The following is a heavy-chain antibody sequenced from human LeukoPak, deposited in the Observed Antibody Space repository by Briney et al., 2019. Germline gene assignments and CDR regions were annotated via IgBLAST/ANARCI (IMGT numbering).Heavy chain of an antibody. J-gene: IGHJ4*02. CDR3: ARGGGIAVAGYYFDY. V-gene: IGHV4-4*07. CDR2: IYASGST. CDR1: GGSISSYY. Sequence: PSETLSLTCTVSGGSISSYYWSWIRQPAGKGLEWIGRIYASGSTNYNPSLESRVTISVDKSKNQFSLKLSSVTAADTAVYYCARGGGIAVAGYYFDYWGQGTLVTVSS. D-gene: IGHD6-19*01.